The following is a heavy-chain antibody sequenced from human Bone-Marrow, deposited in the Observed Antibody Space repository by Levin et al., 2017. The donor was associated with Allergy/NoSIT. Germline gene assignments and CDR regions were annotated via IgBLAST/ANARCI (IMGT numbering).Heavy chain of an antibody. CDR3: ARHPDSRLNYYYGMDV. V-gene: IGHV5-51*01. CDR1: GYSFTSYW. CDR2: IYPGDSDT. D-gene: IGHD6-13*01. J-gene: IGHJ6*02. Sequence: GESLKISCKGSGYSFTSYWIGWVRQMPGKGLEWMGIIYPGDSDTRYSPSFQGQVTISADKSISTAYLQWRSLKASDTAMYYCARHPDSRLNYYYGMDVWGQGTTVTVSS.